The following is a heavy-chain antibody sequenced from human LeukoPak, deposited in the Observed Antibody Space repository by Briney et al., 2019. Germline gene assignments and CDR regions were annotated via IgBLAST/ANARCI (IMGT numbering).Heavy chain of an antibody. Sequence: SETLSLTCTVSGGSVSGSYYWNWIRQPPGKGLEWIGYIYYSGSTNYNPSLKSRVTISVDTSKNQFSLKLSSVTAADTAVYYCASGARGYSYGTMFYWGQGTLVTVSS. CDR3: ASGARGYSYGTMFY. D-gene: IGHD5-18*01. CDR1: GGSVSGSYY. J-gene: IGHJ4*02. CDR2: IYYSGST. V-gene: IGHV4-61*01.